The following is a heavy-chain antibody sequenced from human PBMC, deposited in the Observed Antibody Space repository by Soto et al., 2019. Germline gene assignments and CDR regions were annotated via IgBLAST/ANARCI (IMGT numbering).Heavy chain of an antibody. J-gene: IGHJ5*02. D-gene: IGHD2-15*01. V-gene: IGHV4-59*01. CDR1: GGSISSYY. CDR3: AKRRGGNPDDWFDP. Sequence: SEILSLTCTVSGGSISSYYWSWIRQPPGKGLEWIGYINNNGNTDYNPSLESRVTISVDTSKNQISLSLTSVTAADTAMYYCAKRRGGNPDDWFDPWGQGTLVTVSS. CDR2: INNNGNT.